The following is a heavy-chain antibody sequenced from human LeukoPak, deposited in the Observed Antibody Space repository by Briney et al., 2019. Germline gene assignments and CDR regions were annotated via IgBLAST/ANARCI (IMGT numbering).Heavy chain of an antibody. Sequence: GGSLRLSCAASGFTFSSYWMHWVRQAPGKGLVWVSHIINDGSRTSYADSVKGRFTISRDNAKNTLYLQMNSLRAEDTAVYYCARGGLEYCSGGRCHGNFDYWGQGTLATVSS. CDR2: IINDGSRT. D-gene: IGHD2-15*01. CDR1: GFTFSSYW. V-gene: IGHV3-74*01. J-gene: IGHJ4*02. CDR3: ARGGLEYCSGGRCHGNFDY.